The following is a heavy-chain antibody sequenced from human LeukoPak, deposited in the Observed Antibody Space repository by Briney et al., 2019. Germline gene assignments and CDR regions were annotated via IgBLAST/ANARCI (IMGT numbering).Heavy chain of an antibody. V-gene: IGHV1-8*01. J-gene: IGHJ3*02. CDR1: GYTSTSYD. CDR2: MNPNSGNT. CDR3: ARNFYGDYGHYAFDI. Sequence: ASVTVSCKASGYTSTSYDINWVRQATGQGLEWMGWMNPNSGNTGYAQKFQGRVTMTRNTSISTAYMELSSLRSEDTAVYYCARNFYGDYGHYAFDIWGQGTMVTVSS. D-gene: IGHD4-17*01.